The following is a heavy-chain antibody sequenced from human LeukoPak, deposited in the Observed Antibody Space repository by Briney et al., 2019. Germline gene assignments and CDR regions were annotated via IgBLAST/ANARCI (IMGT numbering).Heavy chain of an antibody. Sequence: ASVKVSCKASGYTFTSYDINWVRQATGQGLEWMGWMNPNSGNTGYAQKFQGRVTITRNTSISTAYMELSSLRSEDTAVYYCAISGYGHYYYYMDVWGKGTTVTVSS. CDR3: AISGYGHYYYYMDV. V-gene: IGHV1-8*03. CDR1: GYTFTSYD. CDR2: MNPNSGNT. J-gene: IGHJ6*03. D-gene: IGHD5-12*01.